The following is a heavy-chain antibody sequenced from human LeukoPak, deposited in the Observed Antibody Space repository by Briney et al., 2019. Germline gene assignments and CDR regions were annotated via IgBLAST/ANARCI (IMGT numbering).Heavy chain of an antibody. CDR3: ARGVYYGSGSYYRARWYYMDV. Sequence: SETLSLTCTVSGGSISSYYWSWIRQPPGKGLEWIGYIYYSGSTNYNPSLKNRVTISVDTSKNQFSLKLSSVTAADTAVYYCARGVYYGSGSYYRARWYYMDVWGKGTTVTVSS. CDR2: IYYSGST. CDR1: GGSISSYY. V-gene: IGHV4-59*01. J-gene: IGHJ6*03. D-gene: IGHD3-10*01.